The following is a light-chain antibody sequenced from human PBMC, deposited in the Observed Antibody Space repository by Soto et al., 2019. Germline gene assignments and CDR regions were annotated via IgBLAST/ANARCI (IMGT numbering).Light chain of an antibody. J-gene: IGKJ5*01. V-gene: IGKV1-39*01. CDR3: QQSYSMPPIT. CDR2: GAS. Sequence: DIEMTQSPSSLSASVGDRVTITCRSSQNINSNLNWYQQKPGKAPMLLIYGASILQSGVSSRFGGSGSGTDFTLTISSLQPEDFATYYCQQSYSMPPITFGQGTRLEIK. CDR1: QNINSN.